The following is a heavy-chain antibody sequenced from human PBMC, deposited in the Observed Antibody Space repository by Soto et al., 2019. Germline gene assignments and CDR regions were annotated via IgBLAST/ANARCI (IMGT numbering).Heavy chain of an antibody. D-gene: IGHD6-19*01. V-gene: IGHV3-23*01. J-gene: IGHJ4*02. CDR3: AKEYEYSSGWERIDY. Sequence: GGSLRLSCAASGFTFSSYAMSWVRQAPGKGLEWVSAISGSGVSTYYADSVKGRFTISRDNSKNTLYLQMNSLRAEDTAVYYCAKEYEYSSGWERIDYWGQGTLVTVSS. CDR1: GFTFSSYA. CDR2: ISGSGVST.